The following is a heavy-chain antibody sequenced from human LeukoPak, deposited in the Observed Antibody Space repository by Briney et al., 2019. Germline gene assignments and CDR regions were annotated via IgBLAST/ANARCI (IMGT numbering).Heavy chain of an antibody. CDR3: ARVRYCTSTSCPDFDC. V-gene: IGHV1-46*01. CDR2: INPSGGST. D-gene: IGHD2-2*01. J-gene: IGHJ4*02. CDR1: GYTFTSYY. Sequence: ASVKVSCKASGYTFTSYYMHWVRQAPGQGLEWMGIINPSGGSTSYAQRFQGRVTMTRDTSTSTVYMELSSLRFEDTAVYSCARVRYCTSTSCPDFDCWGQGTLVTVSS.